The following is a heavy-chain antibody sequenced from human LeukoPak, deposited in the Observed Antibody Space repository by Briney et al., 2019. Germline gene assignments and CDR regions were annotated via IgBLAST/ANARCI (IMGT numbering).Heavy chain of an antibody. D-gene: IGHD6-13*01. CDR1: GGSISSGGYY. CDR3: ATRIAAAGAYYFDY. V-gene: IGHV4-31*03. Sequence: PSQTLSLTCTVSGGSISSGGYYWSWIRQHPGEGLEWIGYIYYSGSTYYNPSLKSRVTISVDTSKNQFSLKLSSVTAADTAVYYCATRIAAAGAYYFDYWGQGTLVTVSS. J-gene: IGHJ4*02. CDR2: IYYSGST.